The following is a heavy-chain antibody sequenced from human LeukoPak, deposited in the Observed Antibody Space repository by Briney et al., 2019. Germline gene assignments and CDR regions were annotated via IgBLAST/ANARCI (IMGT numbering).Heavy chain of an antibody. CDR2: ISAYNGNT. D-gene: IGHD3-3*01. CDR3: AIGVTVFGVVQHFYDN. V-gene: IGHV1-18*01. Sequence: GASVKVSCKASGYTFTNHGISWVRQAPGQGLEWMGWISAYNGNTNYARKLQGRVTMTTDTSTSTAYMELRSLRSDDTAMYYCAIGVTVFGVVQHFYDNWGQGTLVTVSS. CDR1: GYTFTNHG. J-gene: IGHJ4*02.